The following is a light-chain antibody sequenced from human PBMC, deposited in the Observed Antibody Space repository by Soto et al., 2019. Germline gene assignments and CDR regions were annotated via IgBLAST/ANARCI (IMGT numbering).Light chain of an antibody. CDR2: GAS. J-gene: IGKJ3*01. V-gene: IGKV3-15*01. CDR3: QQYNDWPPFT. CDR1: QTVSVN. Sequence: EIVMTQSPATLSVSPGERATLSCRASQTVSVNLAWYQQKPGQAPRLLIYGASTRATGVPARFSGSGSGTEFTLTIRSLQSEDFAVYYCQQYNDWPPFTFGPGTRVYIK.